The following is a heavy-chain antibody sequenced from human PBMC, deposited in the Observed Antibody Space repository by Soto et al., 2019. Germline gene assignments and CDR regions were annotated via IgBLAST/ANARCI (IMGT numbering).Heavy chain of an antibody. CDR1: DGSISSVGYY. Sequence: QVQLQESGPGLVKPSQTLSLTCTVSDGSISSVGYYWSWLRQHPGKGLEWIGYISDSGRTYYNPSLKSRVTISEDTSKNQFSLKLRVVTAADTAVYYCARNDSGSKNFDYWGQGTLVTVSS. D-gene: IGHD3-10*01. J-gene: IGHJ4*02. V-gene: IGHV4-31*03. CDR2: ISDSGRT. CDR3: ARNDSGSKNFDY.